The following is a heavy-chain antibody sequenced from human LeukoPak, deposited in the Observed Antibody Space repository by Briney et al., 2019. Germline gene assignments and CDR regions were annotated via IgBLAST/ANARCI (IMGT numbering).Heavy chain of an antibody. V-gene: IGHV3-23*01. CDR2: ISGSGGST. CDR3: AKGLPGSGYYYFDY. J-gene: IGHJ4*02. D-gene: IGHD3-3*01. CDR1: GFTSSSHV. Sequence: PGGSLRLSCAASGFTSSSHVISWARQAPGKGLEWVSAISGSGGSTYVADAVKGRLTISRDNSKNTLYLQMNSLRAEDTAVYYCAKGLPGSGYYYFDYWGQVTLVTVSS.